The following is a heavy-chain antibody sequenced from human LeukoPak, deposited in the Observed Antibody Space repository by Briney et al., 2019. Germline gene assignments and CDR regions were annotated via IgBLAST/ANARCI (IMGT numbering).Heavy chain of an antibody. CDR3: STSTSSGYYGGSQH. CDR1: GFTFSNAW. D-gene: IGHD3-22*01. CDR2: IKSKTDGGTT. J-gene: IGHJ1*01. V-gene: IGHV3-15*01. Sequence: GGSLRLSCAASGFTFSNAWMSWVRQAPGKGLEWVGRIKSKTDGGTTDYAAPVKGRFTISRDDSKNTLYPQMNSLKTEDTAVYYCSTSTSSGYYGGSQHWGQGTLVTVSS.